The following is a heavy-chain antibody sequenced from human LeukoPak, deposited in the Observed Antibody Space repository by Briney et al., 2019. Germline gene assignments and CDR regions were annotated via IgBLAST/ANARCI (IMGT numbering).Heavy chain of an antibody. CDR1: GFTFSSYS. CDR3: ARDSASASSLWAAY. D-gene: IGHD2-15*01. CDR2: ISSSSSYI. V-gene: IGHV3-21*01. J-gene: IGHJ4*02. Sequence: PGGSLRLSCAASGFTFSSYSMNWVRQAPGKGLEWASSISSSSSYIYYADSVKGRFTISRDNAKNSLYLQMNSLRAEDTAVYYCARDSASASSLWAAYWGQGTLVTVSS.